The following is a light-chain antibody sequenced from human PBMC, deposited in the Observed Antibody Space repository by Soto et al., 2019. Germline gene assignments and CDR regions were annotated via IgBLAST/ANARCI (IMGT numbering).Light chain of an antibody. V-gene: IGLV1-40*01. Sequence: QSVLTQPPSVSGAPGQRVTISCTGSSSNIGTDDDVHWYQQLPGTAPKLLIYGHTNRPSGVPDRFSGSKSGTSASLAITGLRDEDEADSYCQSYDSSLSAVVFGGGTKVTVL. J-gene: IGLJ2*01. CDR2: GHT. CDR1: SSNIGTDDD. CDR3: QSYDSSLSAVV.